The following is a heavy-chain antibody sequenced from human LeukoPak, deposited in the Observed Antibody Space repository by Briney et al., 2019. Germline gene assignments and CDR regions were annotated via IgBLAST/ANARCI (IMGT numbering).Heavy chain of an antibody. V-gene: IGHV1-8*02. CDR3: ARVYYDFWSGYDHMDV. CDR1: GYTFTSYD. J-gene: IGHJ6*03. Sequence: EASVKVSCKASGYTFTSYDINWVRQATGQGLEWMGWMNPNSGNTGYAQKFQGRVTMTRNTSISTAYMELSSLRSEDTAVYYCARVYYDFWSGYDHMDVWGKGTTVTVSS. CDR2: MNPNSGNT. D-gene: IGHD3-3*01.